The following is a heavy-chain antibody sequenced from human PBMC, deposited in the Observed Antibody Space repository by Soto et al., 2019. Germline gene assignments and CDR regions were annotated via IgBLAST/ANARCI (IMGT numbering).Heavy chain of an antibody. V-gene: IGHV1-69*08. CDR2: IIPILGIA. Sequence: QVQLVQSGAEVKKPGSSVKVSCKASGGTFSSYTISWVRQAPGQGLEWMGRIIPILGIANYAQKFQGRVTITADKSTSTAYMELSSLRSEDTAVYYCAGDSGSYHNWFDPWGQGTLVTVSS. D-gene: IGHD1-26*01. J-gene: IGHJ5*02. CDR3: AGDSGSYHNWFDP. CDR1: GGTFSSYT.